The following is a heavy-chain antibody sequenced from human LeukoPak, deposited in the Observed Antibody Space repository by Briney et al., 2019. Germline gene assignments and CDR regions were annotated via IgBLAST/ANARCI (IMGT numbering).Heavy chain of an antibody. D-gene: IGHD6-19*01. Sequence: PGGSLRLSCAASRFTFSGYAMYWVRQAPGKGLEWVSCIDASGVNTYYADSMKGRFTISRDNSNNTLYLQMNSLRAEDTAVYYCAKGSGSGWYGWFDPWGQGTLVTVSS. V-gene: IGHV3-23*01. J-gene: IGHJ5*02. CDR2: IDASGVNT. CDR3: AKGSGSGWYGWFDP. CDR1: RFTFSGYA.